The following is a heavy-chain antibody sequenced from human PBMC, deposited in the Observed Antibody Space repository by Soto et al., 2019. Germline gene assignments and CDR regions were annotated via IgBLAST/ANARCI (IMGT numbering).Heavy chain of an antibody. CDR1: GGTFNTYA. J-gene: IGHJ6*02. CDR2: IIPIFNTP. Sequence: QVQLVQSGAEVKKPGSSVKVSCKASGGTFNTYAISWVRQAPGQGLEWMGGIIPIFNTPNYAQRFQGRVTITADESTSTGYMELSRLRSEDTALYYCARNKTGKNYYNGLDVWGQGTTVTVSS. CDR3: ARNKTGKNYYNGLDV. V-gene: IGHV1-69*12.